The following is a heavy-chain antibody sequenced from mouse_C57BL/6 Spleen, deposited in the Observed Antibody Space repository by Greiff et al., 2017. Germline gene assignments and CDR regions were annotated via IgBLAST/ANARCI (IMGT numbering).Heavy chain of an antibody. V-gene: IGHV1-55*01. J-gene: IGHJ2*01. CDR1: GYTFTSYW. CDR2: IYPGSGST. Sequence: QVQLQQPGAELVKPGASVKMSCKASGYTFTSYWITWVKQRPGQGLEWIGDIYPGSGSTNYNEKFKSKATLTVDTSSSTAYMQLSSLTSEDSAVYYWARESHYYGSSYGGYFDYWGQGTTLTVSS. D-gene: IGHD1-1*01. CDR3: ARESHYYGSSYGGYFDY.